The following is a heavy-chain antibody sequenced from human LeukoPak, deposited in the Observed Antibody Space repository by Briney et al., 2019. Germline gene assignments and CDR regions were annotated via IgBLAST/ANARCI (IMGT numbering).Heavy chain of an antibody. V-gene: IGHV4-34*01. CDR3: ARQGYRPATIKY. J-gene: IGHJ4*02. CDR2: INHSGST. Sequence: PSETLSLTCAVYGGSFSGYYWSWIRQPPGKGLEWIGEINHSGSTKYNPSLKSRVTISVDTSKNQFSLKLSSVTAADTAIYYCARQGYRPATIKYWGQGTLVTVSS. CDR1: GGSFSGYY. D-gene: IGHD1-1*01.